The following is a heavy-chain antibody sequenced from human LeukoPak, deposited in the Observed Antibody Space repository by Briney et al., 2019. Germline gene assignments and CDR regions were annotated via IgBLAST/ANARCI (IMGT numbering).Heavy chain of an antibody. J-gene: IGHJ4*02. CDR1: GYTFNFYY. CDR2: INPNSGGT. Sequence: ASVKVSCKASGYTFNFYYVHWVRQAPGQGLEWMGIINPNSGGTTYAQKFQGRVTLTGDTSASTVFMELSSLASEDTAVYYCAREGFCSGTNCPAVYWGQGTLVTVSS. V-gene: IGHV1-46*02. D-gene: IGHD2-2*01. CDR3: AREGFCSGTNCPAVY.